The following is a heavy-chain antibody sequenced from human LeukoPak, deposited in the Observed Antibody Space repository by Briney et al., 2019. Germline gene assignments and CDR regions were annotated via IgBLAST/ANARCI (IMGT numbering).Heavy chain of an antibody. Sequence: GGSLRLSCAASGFTFSSYSMNWVSQAPGKGLDWVSSISSSSSYIYYADSVKGRFTISRDNAKNSLYLQMNSLRAEDTAVYYCARDGNQLTAMPSYMDVWGKGTTVTVSS. J-gene: IGHJ6*03. D-gene: IGHD5-18*01. CDR2: ISSSSSYI. V-gene: IGHV3-21*01. CDR1: GFTFSSYS. CDR3: ARDGNQLTAMPSYMDV.